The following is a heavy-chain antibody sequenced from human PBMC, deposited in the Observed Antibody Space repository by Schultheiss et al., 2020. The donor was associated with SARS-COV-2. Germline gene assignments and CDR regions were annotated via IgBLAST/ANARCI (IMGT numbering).Heavy chain of an antibody. CDR2: ISYDGSNK. V-gene: IGHV3-30*03. Sequence: GGSLRLSCAASGFTFSSYGMHWVRQAPGKGLEWVAVISYDGSNKYYADSVKGRFTISRDNSKNTLYLQMNSLRAEDTAVYYCARWADYYGSGSYYSDYFDYWGQGTLGTVSS. CDR1: GFTFSSYG. J-gene: IGHJ4*02. D-gene: IGHD3-10*01. CDR3: ARWADYYGSGSYYSDYFDY.